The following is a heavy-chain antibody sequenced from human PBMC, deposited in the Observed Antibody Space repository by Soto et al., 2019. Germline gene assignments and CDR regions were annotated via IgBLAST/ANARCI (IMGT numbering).Heavy chain of an antibody. J-gene: IGHJ6*02. CDR2: MNPNSGNT. D-gene: IGHD2-2*02. CDR1: GYTFTSYD. V-gene: IGHV1-8*01. Sequence: ASVKVSCKASGYTFTSYDINWARQATGQGLEWMGWMNPNSGNTGYAQKFQGRVTMTRNTSISTAYMELSSLRSEDTAVYYCASLTRYCSSTSCYTRKPYYYYGMDVWGQGTTVTVSS. CDR3: ASLTRYCSSTSCYTRKPYYYYGMDV.